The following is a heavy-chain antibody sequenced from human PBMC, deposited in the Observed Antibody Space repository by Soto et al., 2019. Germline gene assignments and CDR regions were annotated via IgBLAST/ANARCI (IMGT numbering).Heavy chain of an antibody. CDR2: IYPGDSDT. CDR1: GYSFTSYW. J-gene: IGHJ6*02. Sequence: GESLKISCKGSGYSFTSYWIGWVRQMPGKGLEWMGIIYPGDSDTRYSPSFQGQVTISADKSISTAYLQWSSLKASDTAMYYCATRNWNYDDYYYGMDVWGQGTTVTVSS. CDR3: ATRNWNYDDYYYGMDV. D-gene: IGHD1-7*01. V-gene: IGHV5-51*01.